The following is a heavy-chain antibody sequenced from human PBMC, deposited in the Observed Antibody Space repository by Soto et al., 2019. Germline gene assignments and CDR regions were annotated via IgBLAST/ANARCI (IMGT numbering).Heavy chain of an antibody. J-gene: IGHJ6*02. D-gene: IGHD3-3*01. CDR3: ARESNYDFWSGYSAYGMDV. CDR2: IYHSGST. CDR1: GGSISSSNW. V-gene: IGHV4-4*02. Sequence: SETLSLTCAVSGGSISSSNWWSWVRQPPGKGLEWIGEIYHSGSTNYNPSLKSRVTISVDTSKNQFSLKLSSVTAADTAVYYCARESNYDFWSGYSAYGMDVWGQGTTVT.